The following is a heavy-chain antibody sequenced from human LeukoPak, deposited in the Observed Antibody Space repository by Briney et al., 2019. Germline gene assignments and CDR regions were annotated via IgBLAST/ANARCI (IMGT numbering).Heavy chain of an antibody. V-gene: IGHV3-21*04. D-gene: IGHD4-17*01. J-gene: IGHJ4*02. CDR2: ISSSSSYI. Sequence: GGSLRLSCAASGFTFSSYGMHWVRQAPGKGLEWVSSISSSSSYIYYADSVKGRFTISRDNAKNSLYLQMNSLRAEDTAVYYCARGKRSTVTTRHMVDYWGQGTLVTVSS. CDR3: ARGKRSTVTTRHMVDY. CDR1: GFTFSSYG.